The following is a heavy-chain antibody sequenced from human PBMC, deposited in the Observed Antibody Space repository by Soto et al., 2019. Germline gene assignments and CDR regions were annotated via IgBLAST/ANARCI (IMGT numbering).Heavy chain of an antibody. D-gene: IGHD2-21*01. J-gene: IGHJ4*02. CDR2: IFYSGST. V-gene: IGHV4-59*01. CDR3: TRGGDAYKNGH. Sequence: SETLSLTCTVPGGSISNYYWSWVRQPPGKGLEGIAYIFYSGSTNYNPSLKSRVTMSVDTSKNQFSLKLTSVNAADTAVYYCTRGGDAYKNGHWGQGTLVTVSS. CDR1: GGSISNYY.